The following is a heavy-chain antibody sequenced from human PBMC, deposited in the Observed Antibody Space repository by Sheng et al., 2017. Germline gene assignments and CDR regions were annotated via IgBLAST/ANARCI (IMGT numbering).Heavy chain of an antibody. CDR1: GGTFSSYA. V-gene: IGHV1-69*05. CDR2: IIPIFGTA. Sequence: QVQLVQSGAEVKKPGSSVKVSCKASGGTFSSYAISWVRQAPGQGLEWMGGIIPIFGTANYAQKFQGRVTITTDESTSTAYMELSSLRSEDTAVYYCASSLAAAGTITEYFQHWGQGTLVTVSS. J-gene: IGHJ1*01. D-gene: IGHD6-13*01. CDR3: ASSLAAAGTITEYFQH.